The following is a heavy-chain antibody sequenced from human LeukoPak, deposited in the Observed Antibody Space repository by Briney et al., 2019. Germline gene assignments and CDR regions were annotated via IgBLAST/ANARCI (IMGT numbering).Heavy chain of an antibody. CDR3: ARTQIAAAVNDAFDI. CDR1: GGSISSGSYY. CDR2: IYTSGST. V-gene: IGHV4-61*02. D-gene: IGHD6-13*01. Sequence: SETLSLTCTGSGGSISSGSYYWSWIRQPAGKGLEWIGRIYTSGSTNYNPSLKSRVTISVDTSKNQFSLKLSSVTAADTAVYYCARTQIAAAVNDAFDIWGQGTMVTVSS. J-gene: IGHJ3*02.